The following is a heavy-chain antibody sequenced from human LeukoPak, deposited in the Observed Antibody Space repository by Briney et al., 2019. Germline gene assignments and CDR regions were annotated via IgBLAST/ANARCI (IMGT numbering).Heavy chain of an antibody. CDR2: ISSSSSYI. Sequence: GGSLRLSCAASGFTFSSYTMNWVRQAPGKGLEWVSSISSSSSYIYYADSVKGRFTISRDNAKNSLYLQMNSLRAEDTAVYYCARDIRVPAAIYFDYWGQGTLVTVSS. D-gene: IGHD2-2*01. CDR3: ARDIRVPAAIYFDY. V-gene: IGHV3-21*01. CDR1: GFTFSSYT. J-gene: IGHJ4*02.